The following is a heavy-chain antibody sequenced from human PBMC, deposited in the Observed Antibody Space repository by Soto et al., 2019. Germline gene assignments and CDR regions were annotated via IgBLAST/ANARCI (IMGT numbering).Heavy chain of an antibody. V-gene: IGHV3-23*01. CDR1: GFNFSNYA. CDR3: AKGRAITVFGVITPCDS. CDR2: ISGNSGTT. Sequence: EVQLLESGGDFKQPGGSLRLSCEGSGFNFSNYALNWVRQAPGKRLEWVSVISGNSGTTYYAASVKGRFTISRDNSKKTLYLQMNSLRADDTAVYYSAKGRAITVFGVITPCDSWGEGTLVTVSP. D-gene: IGHD3-3*01. J-gene: IGHJ4*02.